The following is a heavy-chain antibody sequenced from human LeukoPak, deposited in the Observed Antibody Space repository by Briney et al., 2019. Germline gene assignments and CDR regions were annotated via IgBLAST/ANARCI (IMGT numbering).Heavy chain of an antibody. CDR1: GFTFSSYG. D-gene: IGHD5-18*01. CDR2: INSDGSST. CDR3: ARGQGYSYGSAFDY. J-gene: IGHJ4*02. V-gene: IGHV3-74*01. Sequence: PGGSLRLSCAASGFTFSSYGMHWVRQAPGKGLVWVSRINSDGSSTSYADSVKGRFTISRDNAKNTLYLQMNSLRAEDTAVYYCARGQGYSYGSAFDYWGQGTLVTVSS.